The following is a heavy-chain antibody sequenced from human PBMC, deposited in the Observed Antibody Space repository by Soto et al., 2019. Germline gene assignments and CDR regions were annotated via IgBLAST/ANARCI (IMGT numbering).Heavy chain of an antibody. J-gene: IGHJ4*02. CDR2: IYYSGST. V-gene: IGHV4-59*01. Sequence: GSGGSISSYYWTWIRQPPGKGLEWIGYIYYSGSTNYNPSLKSRVTISVDTSKNQFSLKLSSVTAADTAVYYCARGRLQGDYWGQGTLVTVSS. CDR3: ARGRLQGDY. CDR1: GGSISSYY. D-gene: IGHD6-25*01.